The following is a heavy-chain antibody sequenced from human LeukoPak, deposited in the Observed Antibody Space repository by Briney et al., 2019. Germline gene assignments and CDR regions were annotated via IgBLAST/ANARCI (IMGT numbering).Heavy chain of an antibody. CDR1: GFTFSSYS. Sequence: PGGSLRLSCAASGFTFSSYSMNWVRQAPGKGLEWVSYISSSSSTIYYADSVKGRFTISRDNAKNSLYLQMNSLRAEDTAVYYCARESYYYDSSGYYLGAFDIWGQGTMVTVSS. CDR2: ISSSSSTI. D-gene: IGHD3-22*01. V-gene: IGHV3-48*04. CDR3: ARESYYYDSSGYYLGAFDI. J-gene: IGHJ3*02.